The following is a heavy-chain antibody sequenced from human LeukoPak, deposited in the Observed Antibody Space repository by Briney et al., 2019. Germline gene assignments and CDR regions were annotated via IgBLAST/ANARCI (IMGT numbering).Heavy chain of an antibody. CDR3: AKPISGGLAVTADWFHP. Sequence: GGSLRLSCAASGFAFSFYAMSWLRQPQGRGLEWVSTINANSGTTSYAASVRGRFTISRDNSKNTLYLQVNTLRADDTATYYCAKPISGGLAVTADWFHPWGQGTLVVISS. D-gene: IGHD6-19*01. J-gene: IGHJ5*01. V-gene: IGHV3-23*01. CDR2: INANSGTT. CDR1: GFAFSFYA.